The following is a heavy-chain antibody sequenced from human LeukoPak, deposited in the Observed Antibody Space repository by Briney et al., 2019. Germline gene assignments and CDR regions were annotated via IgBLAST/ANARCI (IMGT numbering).Heavy chain of an antibody. D-gene: IGHD3-10*01. CDR2: IYYSGST. J-gene: IGHJ5*02. CDR1: GFSISSSSYY. CDR3: ARHEVTMVRGVISTKKNWFDP. Sequence: SETLSLTGTVSGFSISSSSYYWGWIRQPPGKGLELIGSIYYSGSTYYNPSIKSRVTISVDTSKNQFSLKLSSVTAADTAVYYCARHEVTMVRGVISTKKNWFDPWGQGTLVTVSS. V-gene: IGHV4-39*01.